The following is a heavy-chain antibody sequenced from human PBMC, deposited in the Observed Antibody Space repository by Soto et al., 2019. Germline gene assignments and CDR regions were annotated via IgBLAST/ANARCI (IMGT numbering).Heavy chain of an antibody. J-gene: IGHJ3*02. V-gene: IGHV3-33*01. CDR1: GFTFSHYG. CDR3: VVGPRLPHAFEI. CDR2: IWYDGSNK. D-gene: IGHD3-16*01. Sequence: QVQLVESGGGVVQPGRSLRLSCAACGFTFSHYGMHWVRQAPGKGLEGVAVIWYDGSNKNYADCVKGRFTISIDSSKNTLYLQLNILRADDTAVSYCVVGPRLPHAFEICGQGTMVTVSS.